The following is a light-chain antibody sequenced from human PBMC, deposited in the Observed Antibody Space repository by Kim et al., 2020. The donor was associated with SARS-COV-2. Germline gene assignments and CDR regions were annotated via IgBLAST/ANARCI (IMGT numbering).Light chain of an antibody. CDR3: QTWGTGTVV. V-gene: IGLV4-69*01. CDR1: SGHSSYA. CDR2: LNSDGSH. Sequence: QLVLTQSPSASASLGASVKLTCTLSSGHSSYAIAWHQQQPEKRPRYLMKLNSDGSHSKGDGIPDRFSGSSSGAERYLTISSLQSEDEADYYCQTWGTGTVVFGGGTKLTVL. J-gene: IGLJ2*01.